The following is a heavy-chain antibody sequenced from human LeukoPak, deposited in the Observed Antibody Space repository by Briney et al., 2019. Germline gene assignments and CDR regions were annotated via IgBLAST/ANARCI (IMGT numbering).Heavy chain of an antibody. J-gene: IGHJ6*04. Sequence: PGGSLRLSCATSGFIFSSYSMNCVRQAPGKGLEWVSSISSSSSYIYHADSVKGRFTISRDNAKNSLYLQMNSLRAEDTAMYYCARLAAAGTSFYGMDVWGKGTTVTVSS. V-gene: IGHV3-21*01. CDR3: ARLAAAGTSFYGMDV. CDR2: ISSSSSYI. CDR1: GFIFSSYS. D-gene: IGHD6-13*01.